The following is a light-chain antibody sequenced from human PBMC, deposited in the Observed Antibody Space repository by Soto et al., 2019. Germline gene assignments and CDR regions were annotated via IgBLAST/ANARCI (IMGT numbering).Light chain of an antibody. V-gene: IGKV3-20*01. CDR3: QQYGSSLFT. CDR2: GTS. Sequence: EIVLTQSPGTLSLSPGERATLSCRASQSVSSKYLAWYQQKPGQAPRVLIYGTSIRASGVPERFSGGGSGTDCTLTITRLEPEDCAVEYWQQYGSSLFTFGPGTKVDFK. CDR1: QSVSSKY. J-gene: IGKJ3*01.